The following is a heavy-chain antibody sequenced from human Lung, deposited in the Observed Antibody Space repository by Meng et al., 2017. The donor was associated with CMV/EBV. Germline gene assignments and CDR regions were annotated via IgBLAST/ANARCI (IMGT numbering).Heavy chain of an antibody. J-gene: IGHJ6*02. Sequence: SETLSLTCTVSGGSISSYYWSWIRQPPGKGLEWIGYIYYSGSTNYNPSLKSRVTISVDTSKNQFSLKLSSVTAADTAVYYCARVGWDYYYYGMDVWGQGTTVTGSS. CDR1: GGSISSYY. CDR3: ARVGWDYYYYGMDV. D-gene: IGHD2-15*01. V-gene: IGHV4-59*01. CDR2: IYYSGST.